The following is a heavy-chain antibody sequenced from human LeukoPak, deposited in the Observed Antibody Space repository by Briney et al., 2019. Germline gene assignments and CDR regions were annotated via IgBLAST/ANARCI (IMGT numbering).Heavy chain of an antibody. D-gene: IGHD2-15*01. V-gene: IGHV3-21*01. CDR1: GFTVSNNY. CDR3: ARYVSQAVNGYYYYYYMDV. CDR2: ISSSSSYI. J-gene: IGHJ6*03. Sequence: PGGSLRLSCAASGFTVSNNYMNWVRQAPGKGLEWVSSISSSSSYIYYADSVKGRFTISRDNAKNSLYLQMNSLRAEDTAVYYCARYVSQAVNGYYYYYYMDVWGKGTTVTVSS.